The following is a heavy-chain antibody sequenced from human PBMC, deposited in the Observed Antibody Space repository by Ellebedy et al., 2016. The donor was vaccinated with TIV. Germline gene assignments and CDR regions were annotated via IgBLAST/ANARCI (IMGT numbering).Heavy chain of an antibody. CDR2: ISNRGSTI. CDR1: GFTFSDYY. Sequence: GGSLRLSCAASGFTFSDYYMIWIRQAPGKGLEWVSYISNRGSTIYYADSVKGRFTISRDNAKNSLSLLMNSLRAEDTAVYYCARDARFIDQQHNWFDPWGQGTLVTVSS. CDR3: ARDARFIDQQHNWFDP. V-gene: IGHV3-11*01. D-gene: IGHD2-2*01. J-gene: IGHJ5*02.